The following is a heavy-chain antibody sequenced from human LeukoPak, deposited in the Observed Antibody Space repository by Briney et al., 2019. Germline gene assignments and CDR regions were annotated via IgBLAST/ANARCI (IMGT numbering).Heavy chain of an antibody. CDR1: GFNFYDYA. D-gene: IGHD3/OR15-3a*01. V-gene: IGHV3-9*01. J-gene: IGHJ6*03. CDR2: ISWNSVTI. CDR3: AKSPGLESYNYYMDV. Sequence: PGGSLRLSCAASGFNFYDYAMHWVRQAPGKGLEWVSGISWNSVTIAYADSVRGRFTISRDNAKNPLYLQMNSLRPEDTALYYCAKSPGLESYNYYMDVWGKGTTVTVSS.